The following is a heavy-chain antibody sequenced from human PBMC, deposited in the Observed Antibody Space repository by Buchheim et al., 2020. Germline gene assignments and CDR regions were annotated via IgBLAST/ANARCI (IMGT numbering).Heavy chain of an antibody. V-gene: IGHV3-30*18. D-gene: IGHD3-10*01. CDR1: GSTFKNYG. Sequence: QVLVVESGGGVVQPGGSLRLSCAASGSTFKNYGMHWVRQAPGKGLEWVAVISFDANKKYYGDPVKGRFTVSRDNSKYTLYLEMNSLGAEDTAVYYCAKAYYYGSGDYYSRLGYFFGMDVWGPGTT. CDR3: AKAYYYGSGDYYSRLGYFFGMDV. CDR2: ISFDANKK. J-gene: IGHJ6*02.